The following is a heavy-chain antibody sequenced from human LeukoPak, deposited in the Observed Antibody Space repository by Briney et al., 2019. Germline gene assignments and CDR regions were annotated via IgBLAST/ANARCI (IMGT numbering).Heavy chain of an antibody. CDR2: ISGSGGRT. J-gene: IGHJ4*02. Sequence: PGGSLRLSCAASGFTFSSYAMSWVRQAPGKGLEWGSAISGSGGRTYYADSVKGRFTISRDNSKNTLYLQMNSLRAEDTAVYYCAKEQFSSGWPYYFDYWGQGTLVTVSS. CDR3: AKEQFSSGWPYYFDY. V-gene: IGHV3-23*01. D-gene: IGHD6-19*01. CDR1: GFTFSSYA.